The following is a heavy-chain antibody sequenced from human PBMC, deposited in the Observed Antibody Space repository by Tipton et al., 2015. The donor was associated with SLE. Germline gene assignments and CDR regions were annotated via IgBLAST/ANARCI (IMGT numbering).Heavy chain of an antibody. Sequence: TLSLTCTVSDGSITDAYWSWIRQPAGKGLEWIGRIYTGGNTKYNPSLESRVTLSVDASKDQFSLKLISVTAADTAVYYCAREFLNPVTTVHYYFDLWGRGTLVTVSS. CDR2: IYTGGNT. V-gene: IGHV4-4*07. CDR1: DGSITDAY. J-gene: IGHJ2*01. D-gene: IGHD4-11*01. CDR3: AREFLNPVTTVHYYFDL.